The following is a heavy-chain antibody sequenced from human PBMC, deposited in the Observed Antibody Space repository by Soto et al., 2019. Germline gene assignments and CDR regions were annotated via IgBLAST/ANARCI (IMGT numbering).Heavy chain of an antibody. J-gene: IGHJ4*02. D-gene: IGHD3-22*01. V-gene: IGHV3-23*01. CDR3: AKDGSITMIVVVIPPYFDY. CDR1: GFTFSSYA. Sequence: PGGSLRLSCAASGFTFSSYAMSWVRQAPGKGLEWVSAISGSGGSTYYADSVKGRFTISRDNSKNTLYLQMNSLRAEDTAVYYCAKDGSITMIVVVIPPYFDYWGQGTLVTVSS. CDR2: ISGSGGST.